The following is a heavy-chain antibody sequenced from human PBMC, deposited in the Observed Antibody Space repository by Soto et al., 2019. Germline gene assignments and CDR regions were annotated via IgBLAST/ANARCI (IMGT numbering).Heavy chain of an antibody. D-gene: IGHD2-8*01. CDR2: ISWNSGSI. J-gene: IGHJ6*02. CDR3: AKVRGCTNGVCFPYGMDV. V-gene: IGHV3-9*01. Sequence: LRLSCAASGFTFDDYAMHWVRQAPGKGLEWVSGISWNSGSIGYADSVKGRFTISRDNAKNSLYLQMNSLRAEDTALHYCAKVRGCTNGVCFPYGMDVWGQGTTVTVSS. CDR1: GFTFDDYA.